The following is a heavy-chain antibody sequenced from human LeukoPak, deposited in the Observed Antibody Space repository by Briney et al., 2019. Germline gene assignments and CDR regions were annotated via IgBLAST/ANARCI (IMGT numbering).Heavy chain of an antibody. CDR3: ARTTMVRGVIDWFDP. CDR1: GYSFTTYW. CDR2: IYPGDSDT. D-gene: IGHD3-10*01. V-gene: IGHV5-51*01. Sequence: GESLKISCKGSGYSFTTYWIGWVRQMPGRGLEWMGIIYPGDSDTRYSPSFQGQVTFSADKSISTAYLQWSSLKASDTAMYYCARTTMVRGVIDWFDPWGQGTLVTVSS. J-gene: IGHJ5*02.